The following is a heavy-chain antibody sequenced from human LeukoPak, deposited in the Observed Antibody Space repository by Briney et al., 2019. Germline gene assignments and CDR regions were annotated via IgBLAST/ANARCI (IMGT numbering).Heavy chain of an antibody. CDR1: GFTFSSYD. CDR2: IGTAGDT. CDR3: AREIAVAATRWFDP. D-gene: IGHD6-19*01. V-gene: IGHV3-13*01. J-gene: IGHJ5*02. Sequence: PGGSLRLSCAASGFTFSSYDMHWVRQATGKGLEWVSAIGTAGDTYYPGSVKGRFTISRDNSENTLYLQMNSLRAEDTAVYYCAREIAVAATRWFDPWGQGTLVTVSS.